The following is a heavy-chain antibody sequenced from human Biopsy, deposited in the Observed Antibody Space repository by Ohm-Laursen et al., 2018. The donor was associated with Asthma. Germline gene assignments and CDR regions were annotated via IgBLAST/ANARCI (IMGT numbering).Heavy chain of an antibody. V-gene: IGHV3-53*01. J-gene: IGHJ4*02. D-gene: IGHD3-22*01. Sequence: SLRLSWAASGFAVSRDHMFGVRQAPGKGLEWVSVIYSGGTSHTADSVRGRFTISRDYSKNTLYLQMHSLRAGDTAVYYCARGDSSNWSHYYFDYWGQGTLVTVSS. CDR1: GFAVSRDH. CDR2: IYSGGTS. CDR3: ARGDSSNWSHYYFDY.